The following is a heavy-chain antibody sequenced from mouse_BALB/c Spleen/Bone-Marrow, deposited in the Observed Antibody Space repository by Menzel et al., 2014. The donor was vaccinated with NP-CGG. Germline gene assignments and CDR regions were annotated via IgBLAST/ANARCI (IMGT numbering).Heavy chain of an antibody. CDR1: GYSFTRYY. D-gene: IGHD1-1*01. J-gene: IGHJ1*01. Sequence: VQLQQSAAAELVKPGASVKLSCKASGYSFTRYYMYWVKQRPGQGLEWIGEINPSNGGTNFNEKFKSKATLTVDKSSSTAYMQFSSLTSEDSAVYYCTRSNYGYWYFDVWGAGTTVTVSS. V-gene: IGHV1S81*02. CDR3: TRSNYGYWYFDV. CDR2: INPSNGGT.